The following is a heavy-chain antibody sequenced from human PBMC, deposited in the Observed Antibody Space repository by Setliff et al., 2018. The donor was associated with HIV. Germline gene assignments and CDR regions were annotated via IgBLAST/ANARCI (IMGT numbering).Heavy chain of an antibody. J-gene: IGHJ4*02. D-gene: IGHD6-6*01. V-gene: IGHV4-39*01. CDR3: ARVRRGSSARAPFDS. CDR2: IFYSGIT. CDR1: GGSFTSRSYY. Sequence: PSETLSLTCTVSGGSFTSRSYYWGWIRQPPGKGLEWIGSIFYSGITYYNPSLKSRVTISVDTSKNQFSLNLTSVTAADTAVYYCARVRRGSSARAPFDSWGQGALVTVSS.